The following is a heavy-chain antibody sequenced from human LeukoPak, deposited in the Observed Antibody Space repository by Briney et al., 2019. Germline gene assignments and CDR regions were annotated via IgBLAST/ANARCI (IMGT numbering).Heavy chain of an antibody. J-gene: IGHJ4*02. V-gene: IGHV1-2*02. CDR1: GYTFTCYY. Sequence: ASVKVSCKASGYTFTCYYMHWVRLAPGQGLEWMGWINPNSGGTNYAQKFQGRVTMTRDTSISTAYMELSRLRSDDTAVYYCARAAAVRWANPNDMGYWGQGTLVTVSS. CDR2: INPNSGGT. D-gene: IGHD6-13*01. CDR3: ARAAAVRWANPNDMGY.